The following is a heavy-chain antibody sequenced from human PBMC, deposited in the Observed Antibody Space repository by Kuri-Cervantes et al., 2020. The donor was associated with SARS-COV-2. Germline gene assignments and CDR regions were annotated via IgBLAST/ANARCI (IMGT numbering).Heavy chain of an antibody. J-gene: IGHJ6*02. CDR3: ARDRYDFWSGLDYYYYGMDV. V-gene: IGHV3-74*01. D-gene: IGHD3-3*01. Sequence: GGSLRLSCAASGFTFSSYWMHWVRQAPGKGLVWVSRINSDGSSTSYADSVKGRFTISRDNAKNTLYLQMNSLRAEDTAVYYCARDRYDFWSGLDYYYYGMDVWGQGTTVTVSS. CDR1: GFTFSSYW. CDR2: INSDGSST.